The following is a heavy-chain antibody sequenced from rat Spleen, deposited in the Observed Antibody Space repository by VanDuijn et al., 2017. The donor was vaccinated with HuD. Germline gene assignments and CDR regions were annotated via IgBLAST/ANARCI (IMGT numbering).Heavy chain of an antibody. CDR1: GFTFSDYA. Sequence: EVQLVESDGGLVQPGRSLKLSCAASGFTFSDYAMAWVRQAPGKGLEWVASITNTGGSTYYPDSVKGRFTISRDNAKNTQYLQMDSLRSEDTATYYCTRGYVMDAWGQGASVTVSS. CDR3: TRGYVMDA. J-gene: IGHJ4*01. CDR2: ITNTGGST. V-gene: IGHV5S13*01.